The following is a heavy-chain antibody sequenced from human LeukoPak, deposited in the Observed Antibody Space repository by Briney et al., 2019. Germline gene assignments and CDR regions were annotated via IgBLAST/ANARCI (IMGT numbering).Heavy chain of an antibody. CDR2: ISSSSSTYI. J-gene: IGHJ4*02. D-gene: IGHD6-19*01. CDR1: GFTFSSYA. V-gene: IGHV3-21*01. Sequence: GGSLRLSCAASGFTFSSYAMSWVRQAPGKGLEWVSSISSSSSTYIYYADSVKGRFTISRDNAKNSLYLQMNSLRVEDTAVYYCARDMSSGWYSNFDYWGQGTLVTVSS. CDR3: ARDMSSGWYSNFDY.